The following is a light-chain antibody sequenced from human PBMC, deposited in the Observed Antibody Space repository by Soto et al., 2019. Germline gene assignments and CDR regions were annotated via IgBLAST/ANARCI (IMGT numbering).Light chain of an antibody. CDR2: DNN. CDR3: GTWDNGLSVYV. CDR1: TSNIGSNY. J-gene: IGLJ1*01. Sequence: QSLLTQPPSASGTPGQGVTISCSGSTSNIGSNYVYWYQQLPGTAPKLLIYDNNKRPSGIPDRFSGFKSGTSATLGITGLQTGDEADYYCGTWDNGLSVYVFGTGTKVTVL. V-gene: IGLV1-51*01.